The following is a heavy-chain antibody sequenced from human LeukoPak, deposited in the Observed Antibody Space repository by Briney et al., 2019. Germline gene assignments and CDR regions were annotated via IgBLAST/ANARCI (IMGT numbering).Heavy chain of an antibody. V-gene: IGHV3-21*01. Sequence: GGSLRLSCAASGFTVSSNYMNWVRQAPGKGLEWVSSISSSSSYIYYADSVKGRFTISRDNAKNSLYLQMNSLRAEDTAVYYCARDLKYYYDSSGPYWGQGTLVTVSS. D-gene: IGHD3-22*01. CDR3: ARDLKYYYDSSGPY. J-gene: IGHJ4*02. CDR2: ISSSSSYI. CDR1: GFTVSSNY.